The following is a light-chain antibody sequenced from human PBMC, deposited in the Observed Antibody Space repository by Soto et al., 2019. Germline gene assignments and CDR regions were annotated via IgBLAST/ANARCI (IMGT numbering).Light chain of an antibody. Sequence: QSALTQPASVSGSPGQSIAISCTGTSSDVGAYNYVSWFQQHPGKAPKLLIYDVGSRPSGVSHRFSGSKSGNTASLTISGLQEEDADDYYCSSYTTSTTYVFGTGTKLTVL. V-gene: IGLV2-14*03. J-gene: IGLJ1*01. CDR3: SSYTTSTTYV. CDR2: DVG. CDR1: SSDVGAYNY.